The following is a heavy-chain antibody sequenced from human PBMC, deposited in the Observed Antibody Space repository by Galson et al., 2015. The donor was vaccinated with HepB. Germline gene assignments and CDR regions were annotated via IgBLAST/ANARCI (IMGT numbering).Heavy chain of an antibody. D-gene: IGHD3-3*01. Sequence: SLRLSCAASGFTFSSYSMKWVRQAPGKGLEWVSSISSSSSCIDYADSVRGRFTITGDNAKNSLYLQMNSLRAEDTAVYYCAVDYDFWSGYYTGRTTYRGQGTLVTVSS. CDR3: AVDYDFWSGYYTGRTTY. CDR2: ISSSSSCI. V-gene: IGHV3-21*01. J-gene: IGHJ4*02. CDR1: GFTFSSYS.